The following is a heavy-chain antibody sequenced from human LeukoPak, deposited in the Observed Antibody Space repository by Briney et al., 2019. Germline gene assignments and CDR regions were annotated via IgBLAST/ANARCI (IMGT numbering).Heavy chain of an antibody. CDR2: ISSSSSTI. V-gene: IGHV3-48*01. Sequence: GGSLRLSCAASGFTFSSYSMNWVRQAPGKGLEWVSYISSSSSTIYYADSVKGRFTISRDNAKNSLYLQMNSLRAEDTAVYYCARVPYSSSWEHWFDPWGQGTLVTVSS. CDR1: GFTFSSYS. CDR3: ARVPYSSSWEHWFDP. D-gene: IGHD6-13*01. J-gene: IGHJ5*02.